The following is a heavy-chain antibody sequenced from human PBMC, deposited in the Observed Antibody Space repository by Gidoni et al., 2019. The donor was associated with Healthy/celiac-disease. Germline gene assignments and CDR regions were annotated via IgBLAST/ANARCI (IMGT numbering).Heavy chain of an antibody. J-gene: IGHJ4*02. CDR2: ISSSGSTI. D-gene: IGHD6-19*01. CDR3: ARSSRWLSKICDY. V-gene: IGHV3-11*01. CDR1: GFTFSDYY. Sequence: QVQLVAFGGGLVKPVGSLRLSCAASGFTFSDYYMSWISQAPGKGLEWVSYISSSGSTIYYADAVKGRFTIARDNAKNSLYLQMNSLRAEDTAVYYCARSSRWLSKICDYWGQGTLVNVSS.